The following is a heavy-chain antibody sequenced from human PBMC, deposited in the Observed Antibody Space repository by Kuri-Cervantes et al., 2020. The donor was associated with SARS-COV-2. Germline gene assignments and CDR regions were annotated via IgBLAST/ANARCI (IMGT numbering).Heavy chain of an antibody. J-gene: IGHJ4*02. D-gene: IGHD4-17*01. V-gene: IGHV3-21*01. Sequence: GGSLRLSCAASGFTFSSYSMNWVRQAPGKGLEWVSSISSSSSYIYYADSVKGRSTISRDNAKNSLYLQMNSLRAEDTAVYYCARVVSLLYGDYYQDYFDYWGRGTLVTVSS. CDR1: GFTFSSYS. CDR2: ISSSSSYI. CDR3: ARVVSLLYGDYYQDYFDY.